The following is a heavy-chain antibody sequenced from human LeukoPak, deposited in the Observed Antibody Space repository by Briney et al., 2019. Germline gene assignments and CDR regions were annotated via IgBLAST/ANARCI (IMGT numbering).Heavy chain of an antibody. D-gene: IGHD1-14*01. Sequence: ASVKVSCKASGYTFTDYHIHWVRQAPGQGLQWMGWINPNTGGTNFAPKFHGRVSMTRDTSISTAYMELSRLRSDDTAVYYCARDIIWDDFDYWGQGTLVTVSS. J-gene: IGHJ4*02. CDR3: ARDIIWDDFDY. CDR2: INPNTGGT. CDR1: GYTFTDYH. V-gene: IGHV1-2*02.